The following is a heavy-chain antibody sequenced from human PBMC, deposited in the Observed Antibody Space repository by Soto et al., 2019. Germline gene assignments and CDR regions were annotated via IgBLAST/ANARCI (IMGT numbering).Heavy chain of an antibody. J-gene: IGHJ3*02. V-gene: IGHV3-30*18. CDR1: GFIFSSYG. D-gene: IGHD2-2*01. CDR2: ISYHGNNK. CDR3: AKIPCREYCSNTPTACGI. Sequence: QVQLVESGGGVVQPGRSLRLSCVVSGFIFSSYGMHWVRQAPGKGLEWVAAISYHGNNKYYADSVKGLFTVSRDNSNNILYLQMSGLRAEDTAAYYCAKIPCREYCSNTPTACGIWGQGTMVTVSS.